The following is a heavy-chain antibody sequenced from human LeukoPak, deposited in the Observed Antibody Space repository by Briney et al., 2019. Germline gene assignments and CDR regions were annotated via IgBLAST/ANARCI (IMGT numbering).Heavy chain of an antibody. Sequence: GASVTVSCKASGYTFTRYFIHWVRQAPGQGLEWMGIINPSGGSTSYARRFQGRVTMTRDTSTSTVYMELSSLRSEDTAVYYCVRVSNDFWLYDAWGQGTLVTVSS. CDR3: VRVSNDFWLYDA. CDR1: GYTFTRYF. V-gene: IGHV1-46*01. D-gene: IGHD3-3*01. J-gene: IGHJ5*02. CDR2: INPSGGST.